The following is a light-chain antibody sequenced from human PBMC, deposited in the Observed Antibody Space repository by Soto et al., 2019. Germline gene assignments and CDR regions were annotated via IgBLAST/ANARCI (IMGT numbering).Light chain of an antibody. Sequence: QSVLTQPPSASGSPGQSVTISCTGTSSDIGAYNYVSWFQQHPGEAPKLIISEVNKRPSGVPDRFSGSKSGNTASLTVSGLQAEDEADYYCTSYGGRDXLXXGGGXXLTVL. CDR3: TSYGGRDXLX. J-gene: IGLJ3*02. CDR2: EVN. CDR1: SSDIGAYNY. V-gene: IGLV2-8*01.